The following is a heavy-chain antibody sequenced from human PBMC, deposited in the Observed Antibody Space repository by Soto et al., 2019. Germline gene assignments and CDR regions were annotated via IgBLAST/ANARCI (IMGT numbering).Heavy chain of an antibody. CDR1: GFTFSSYW. V-gene: IGHV3-74*02. D-gene: IGHD1-1*01. CDR2: INRDGSTT. J-gene: IGHJ5*02. CDR3: ARVATGSDNWFDP. Sequence: EVQLVESGGGLVQPGGSLRLSCAASGFTFSSYWMHWVRQAPGTGLVWVSRINRDGSTTTYADSVKGRLTISRDNAKNTLYLQMNSLRADDTAVYYCARVATGSDNWFDPWGQGTLVTVSS.